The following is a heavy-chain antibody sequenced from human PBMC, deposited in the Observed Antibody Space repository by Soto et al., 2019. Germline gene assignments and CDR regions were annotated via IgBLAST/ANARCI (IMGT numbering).Heavy chain of an antibody. J-gene: IGHJ5*02. D-gene: IGHD7-27*01. Sequence: GGSLRLSCAASGFTFSSYGMHWVRQAPGKGLEWVAVISYDGSNKYYADSVKGRFTISRDNSKNTLYLQMNSLRAEDTFVYYCARIVGTGDLTWFAPWGQGTLVTVSS. CDR2: ISYDGSNK. CDR1: GFTFSSYG. V-gene: IGHV3-30*03. CDR3: ARIVGTGDLTWFAP.